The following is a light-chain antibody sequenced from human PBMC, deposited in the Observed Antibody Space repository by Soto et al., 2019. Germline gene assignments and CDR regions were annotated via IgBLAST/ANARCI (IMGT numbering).Light chain of an antibody. J-gene: IGKJ1*01. Sequence: ILMTQSPATLSVSPGERATLSCRASQSVSNNLAWYQQKPGQAPRLLIYDASTRATGIPARFSGSGSGTAFTLTISGLQSEDFVVYYCQQYNNWPLWTFGQGTKVEIK. CDR2: DAS. CDR3: QQYNNWPLWT. V-gene: IGKV3-15*01. CDR1: QSVSNN.